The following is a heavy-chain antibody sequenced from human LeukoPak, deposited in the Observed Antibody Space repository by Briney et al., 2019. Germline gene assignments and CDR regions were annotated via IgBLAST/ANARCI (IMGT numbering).Heavy chain of an antibody. Sequence: GGSLRLSCAASGFTFSSYAMSWVRQAPGKGLEWVSLISGSGDKTYYADSVKGRFTISRDNSKNTLYLQMNSLRAEDTAVYYCAREISASGWYYFDYWGQGTLVTVSS. CDR1: GFTFSSYA. CDR3: AREISASGWYYFDY. CDR2: ISGSGDKT. V-gene: IGHV3-23*01. J-gene: IGHJ4*02. D-gene: IGHD6-19*01.